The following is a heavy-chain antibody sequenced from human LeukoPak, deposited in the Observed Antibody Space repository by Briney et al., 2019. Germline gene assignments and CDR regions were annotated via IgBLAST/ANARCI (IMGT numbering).Heavy chain of an antibody. Sequence: GSLRLSCAASGFTFSSYSMNWVRQAPGKGLEWVSSISSSSSYIYYADSVKGRFTISRDNAKNSLYLQMNSLRAEDTAVYYCARERAPYDILTGYHPFDYWGQGTLVTVSS. CDR3: ARERAPYDILTGYHPFDY. CDR2: ISSSSSYI. CDR1: GFTFSSYS. J-gene: IGHJ4*02. D-gene: IGHD3-9*01. V-gene: IGHV3-21*01.